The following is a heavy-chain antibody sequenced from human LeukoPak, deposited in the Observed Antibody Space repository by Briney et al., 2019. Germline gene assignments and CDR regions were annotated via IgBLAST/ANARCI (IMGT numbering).Heavy chain of an antibody. V-gene: IGHV5-51*01. CDR1: GYTFTKYW. Sequence: GESLKISCKASGYTFTKYWIAWVRQMPGKGLEWMGIIYPGDSDARYSPSFQGQVTISADKSIGTAYLQWSSLRASDTAMYYCARQAPYDNNDYWGQGTLVTVSS. J-gene: IGHJ4*02. CDR3: ARQAPYDNNDY. CDR2: IYPGDSDA. D-gene: IGHD1/OR15-1a*01.